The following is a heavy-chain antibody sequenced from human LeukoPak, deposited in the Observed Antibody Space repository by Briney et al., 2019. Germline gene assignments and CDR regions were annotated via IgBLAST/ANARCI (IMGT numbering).Heavy chain of an antibody. V-gene: IGHV4-59*01. D-gene: IGHD3-9*01. CDR2: IYYSGST. CDR3: ARGKLRYFDWLPLPDY. CDR1: GGSISSYY. Sequence: PSETLSLTCTVSGGSISSYYLSWIRQPPGKGLEWIGYIYYSGSTNYNPSLKSRVTISVDTSKNQFSLKLSSVTAADTAEYYCARGKLRYFDWLPLPDYWGQGTLVTVSS. J-gene: IGHJ4*02.